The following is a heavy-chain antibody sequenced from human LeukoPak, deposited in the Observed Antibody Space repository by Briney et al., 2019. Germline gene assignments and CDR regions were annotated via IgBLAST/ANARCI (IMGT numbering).Heavy chain of an antibody. CDR3: ARHGYSYGYWNYFDY. J-gene: IGHJ4*02. Sequence: SETLSLTCTVSGGSIRSYYWSWIRQPPGKGLEWIGYIYYSGSTNYNPSLKSRVTISVDTSKNQFSLKLSSVTAADTAVYYCARHGYSYGYWNYFDYWGQGTLVTVSS. CDR1: GGSIRSYY. D-gene: IGHD5-18*01. CDR2: IYYSGST. V-gene: IGHV4-59*08.